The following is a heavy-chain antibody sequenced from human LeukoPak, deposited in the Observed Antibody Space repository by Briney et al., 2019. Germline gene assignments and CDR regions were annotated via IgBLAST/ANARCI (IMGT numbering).Heavy chain of an antibody. Sequence: PGRCLRLSYAASGFTFSSYAMNWVRQAPGKGLEWVSAISQRGASTYYADSVKGRFTISRDNSKNTLYLQMNSLRAEDTAVYYCAKSVAPYCSGGSCFDAFDIWGQGTMVTVSS. D-gene: IGHD2-15*01. J-gene: IGHJ3*02. CDR2: ISQRGAST. CDR1: GFTFSSYA. V-gene: IGHV3-23*01. CDR3: AKSVAPYCSGGSCFDAFDI.